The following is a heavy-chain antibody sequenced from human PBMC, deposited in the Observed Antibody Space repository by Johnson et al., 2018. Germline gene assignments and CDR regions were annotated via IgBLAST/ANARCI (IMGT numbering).Heavy chain of an antibody. CDR1: GYRFTFHW. J-gene: IGHJ3*02. D-gene: IGHD1-26*01. CDR3: ARSPNVGAFDI. Sequence: VQLVQSGAELKKPGQSXKISCKASGYRFTFHWIGWVRQMPGKGVEWLAFTYPDDYDIRYSPSFHGQVTISADKSISTASLQGSRLKTSDTAMYYCARSPNVGAFDIWGQGTMVNVSS. V-gene: IGHV5-51*03. CDR2: TYPDDYDI.